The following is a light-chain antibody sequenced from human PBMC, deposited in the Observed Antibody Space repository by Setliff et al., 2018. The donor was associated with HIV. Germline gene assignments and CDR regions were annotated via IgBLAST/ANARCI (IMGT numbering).Light chain of an antibody. V-gene: IGLV2-11*01. CDR3: SSYTSTSAYV. CDR1: TSNVGGYNY. J-gene: IGLJ1*01. CDR2: DVT. Sequence: QSALTQPRSVSGSPGQSVTISCTGTTSNVGGYNYVSWYQQYPGKAPKLMIYDVTKRPSGVPDRFSGSKSGNTASLTISGPQAEDEADYYCSSYTSTSAYVFGTGTKSPS.